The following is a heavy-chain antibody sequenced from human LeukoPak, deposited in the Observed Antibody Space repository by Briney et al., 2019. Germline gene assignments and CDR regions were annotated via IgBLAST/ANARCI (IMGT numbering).Heavy chain of an antibody. Sequence: GASVKVSCKASGYSFTSYAINWVRRAPGQGLEWMGWISAYNGNTQYSQKVQGRVTMTTDASTSTAYMELVSLTSDDTAVYYCARDPLRSSWSTYNNAMDVWGQGTTVTVS. CDR1: GYSFTSYA. D-gene: IGHD6-13*01. CDR3: ARDPLRSSWSTYNNAMDV. CDR2: ISAYNGNT. V-gene: IGHV1-18*04. J-gene: IGHJ6*02.